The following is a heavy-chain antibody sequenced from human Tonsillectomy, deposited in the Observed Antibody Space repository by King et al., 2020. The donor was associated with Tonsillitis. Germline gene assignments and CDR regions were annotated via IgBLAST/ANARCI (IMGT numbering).Heavy chain of an antibody. J-gene: IGHJ1*01. CDR3: ATHLYPGVLAAGATEYFQR. Sequence: VQLVESGGGVVQPGGSLRLSCAASGFTFISYGMHWVRQAPGKGLEWVAFIRYDGSYKNYADSVKGRFTISRDNSKNTLFLQMNSLRAEDTAVYHCATHLYPGVLAAGATEYFQRWGQGTLVTVSS. D-gene: IGHD6-13*01. CDR2: IRYDGSYK. V-gene: IGHV3-30*02. CDR1: GFTFISYG.